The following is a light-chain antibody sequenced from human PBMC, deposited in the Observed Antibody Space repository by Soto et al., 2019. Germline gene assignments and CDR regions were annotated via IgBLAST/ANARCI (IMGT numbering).Light chain of an antibody. Sequence: DIQMTQSPSTLTGSVGDRVTITCRASQTISSCLAWYQQKPGEAPKLLIYKASTLESGVPSRFSGSRSGTEFTLTVSSLQPDDFATYYCQQYNDSFPYTFGQGTKVDIK. CDR3: QQYNDSFPYT. CDR2: KAS. V-gene: IGKV1-5*03. J-gene: IGKJ2*01. CDR1: QTISSC.